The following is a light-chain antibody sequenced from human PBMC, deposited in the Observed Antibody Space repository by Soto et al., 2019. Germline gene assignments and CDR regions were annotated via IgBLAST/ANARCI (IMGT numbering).Light chain of an antibody. CDR2: YDS. V-gene: IGLV3-21*04. CDR3: QVWDSSSDHYV. CDR1: NIGSKS. J-gene: IGLJ1*01. Sequence: SYELTQPPSVSVAPGKTARITCGGNNIGSKSVHWYQQKPGQAPVRVIYYDSDRPSGIPERFSGSNSGNTATLTISRVEAGDGADYYCQVWDSSSDHYVFGTGTKLTVL.